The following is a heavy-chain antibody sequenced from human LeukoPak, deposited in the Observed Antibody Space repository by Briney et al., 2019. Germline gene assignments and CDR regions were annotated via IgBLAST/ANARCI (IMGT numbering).Heavy chain of an antibody. CDR1: GFTVSSNY. V-gene: IGHV3-7*01. CDR2: IKPDGSEK. J-gene: IGHJ3*02. Sequence: GGSLRLSCAASGFTVSSNYMSWVRQAPGKGLEWVANIKPDGSEKYYVDSVKGRFTISRDNAKNSLNLQMSSLRAEDTAVYYCARDPTTSQGSDAFDIWGQGTRVTVSS. D-gene: IGHD1-1*01. CDR3: ARDPTTSQGSDAFDI.